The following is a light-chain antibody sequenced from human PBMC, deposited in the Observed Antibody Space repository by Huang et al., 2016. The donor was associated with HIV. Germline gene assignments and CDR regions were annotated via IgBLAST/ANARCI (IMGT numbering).Light chain of an antibody. V-gene: IGKV1D-13*01. Sequence: QLTQSLSSLSASVGDRVTITWRASQGISSTLAWYQQKPGKAPKLLIYDASSLQTGAPSRFSGSGSGTDFTLTISSLQPEDCATYYCQQFNHYPLTFGGGTKVEIE. CDR1: QGISST. J-gene: IGKJ4*01. CDR3: QQFNHYPLT. CDR2: DAS.